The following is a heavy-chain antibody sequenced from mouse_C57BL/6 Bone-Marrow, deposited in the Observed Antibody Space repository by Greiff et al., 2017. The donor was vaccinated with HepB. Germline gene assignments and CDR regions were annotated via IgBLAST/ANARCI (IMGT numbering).Heavy chain of an antibody. CDR3: ARGGPTIVTTWYFDV. CDR1: GFTFSSYA. V-gene: IGHV5-4*03. J-gene: IGHJ1*03. CDR2: ISDGGSYT. D-gene: IGHD2-5*01. Sequence: EVKVEESGGGLVKPGGSLKLSCAASGFTFSSYAMSWVRQTPEKRLEWVATISDGGSYTYYSDNVKGRLTISRDNAKNNLYLQMSHLKSEDTAMYYCARGGPTIVTTWYFDVWGTGTTVTVSS.